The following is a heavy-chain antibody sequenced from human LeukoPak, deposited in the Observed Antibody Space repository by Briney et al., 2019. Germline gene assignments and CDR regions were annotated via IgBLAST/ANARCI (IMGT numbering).Heavy chain of an antibody. CDR3: AQKTPGTHPFDF. Sequence: PGGSLRLSCAASGFTFSSYAMNWVRQAPGKGLEWVSACGTDGDTYYADSVRGRFTISRDNAKHTVYLQMSSLRAEDTAVYYRAQKTPGTHPFDFWGQGTLVTVSP. CDR1: GFTFSSYA. J-gene: IGHJ4*02. D-gene: IGHD1-1*01. CDR2: CGTDGDT. V-gene: IGHV3-23*01.